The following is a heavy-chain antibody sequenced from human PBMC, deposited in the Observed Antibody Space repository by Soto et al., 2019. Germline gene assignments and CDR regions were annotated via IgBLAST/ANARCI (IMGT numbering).Heavy chain of an antibody. J-gene: IGHJ4*02. CDR1: GFTFSNYA. D-gene: IGHD3-9*01. CDR2: ISGSGGST. Sequence: GGSLRLSCAASGFTFSNYAVNWVRQAPGKGLKWVSGISGSGGSTYYADSVWGRFTISRDNSKSTLYLQMNSLRAEDTAVYFCAKSLHGDYYGMGLVDFWGQGSLVTVSS. V-gene: IGHV3-23*01. CDR3: AKSLHGDYYGMGLVDF.